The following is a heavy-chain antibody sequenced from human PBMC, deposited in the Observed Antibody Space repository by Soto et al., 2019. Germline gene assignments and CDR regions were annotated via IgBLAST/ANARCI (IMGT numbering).Heavy chain of an antibody. D-gene: IGHD3-10*01. CDR1: GGSVSSGSYY. Sequence: QVQLQESGPGLVKPSETLSLTCTVSGGSVSSGSYYWSWIRQPPGKGLEWIGYIYYSGSTNYNPSLKSRVTISVDTSKNQFSLKLRSVTAADTAVYYCARVIDGSGSGDFDLWGRGTLVTVSS. J-gene: IGHJ2*01. CDR2: IYYSGST. V-gene: IGHV4-61*01. CDR3: ARVIDGSGSGDFDL.